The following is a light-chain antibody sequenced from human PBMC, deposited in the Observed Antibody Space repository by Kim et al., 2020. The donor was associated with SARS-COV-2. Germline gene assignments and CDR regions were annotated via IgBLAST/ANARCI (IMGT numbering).Light chain of an antibody. J-gene: IGLJ3*02. CDR3: QTWGTGMV. CDR1: SGHSSYA. V-gene: IGLV4-69*01. CDR2: LNSDGRH. Sequence: GASVKLTCTLSSGHSSYAIAWHQQQPEKGPRYLMKLNSDGRHSKGDGIPDRFSGSSSGAERYLTISSLQSEDEADYYCQTWGTGMVFGGGTQLTVL.